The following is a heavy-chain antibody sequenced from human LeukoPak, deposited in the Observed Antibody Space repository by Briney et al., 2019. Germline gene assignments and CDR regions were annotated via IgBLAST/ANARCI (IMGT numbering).Heavy chain of an antibody. V-gene: IGHV3-30*02. D-gene: IGHD1/OR15-1a*01. Sequence: GGSLRLSCAVSGFIFTDYGMHWVRQAPGKGLEWVAFIRYDGSTKYYVDSVKGRFTISRDNSKNMLFLQMKSLRGEDTAVYYCAKEGTASKPSDLDYWGQGTLVTVSS. CDR3: AKEGTASKPSDLDY. CDR2: IRYDGSTK. CDR1: GFIFTDYG. J-gene: IGHJ4*02.